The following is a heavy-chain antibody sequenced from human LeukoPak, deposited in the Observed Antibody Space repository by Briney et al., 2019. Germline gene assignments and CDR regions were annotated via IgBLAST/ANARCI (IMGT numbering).Heavy chain of an antibody. CDR2: IKQGGSEK. Sequence: VGSLGLSCAASGFTFSSYWMSWVRQAPGKGLEWVANIKQGGSEKYYVDSVKGRFTISRDNAKNSLYLQMNSLRAEDTAVYYCARGVGRQLVLIDYWGQGTLVTVSS. V-gene: IGHV3-7*01. D-gene: IGHD6-13*01. CDR3: ARGVGRQLVLIDY. CDR1: GFTFSSYW. J-gene: IGHJ4*02.